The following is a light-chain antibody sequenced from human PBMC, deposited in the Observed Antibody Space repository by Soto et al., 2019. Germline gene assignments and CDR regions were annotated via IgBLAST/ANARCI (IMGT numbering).Light chain of an antibody. CDR1: SSDVGGYNY. CDR3: SSYAGSILYV. CDR2: EVS. Sequence: QSVLNQPPSASGSPGQSVTISCTGTSSDVGGYNYVSWYQQHPGKAPKLMIYEVSKRPSGVPDRFSGSKSGNTASLTVSGLQAEDEADYYCSSYAGSILYVFGTGTKVTVL. J-gene: IGLJ1*01. V-gene: IGLV2-8*01.